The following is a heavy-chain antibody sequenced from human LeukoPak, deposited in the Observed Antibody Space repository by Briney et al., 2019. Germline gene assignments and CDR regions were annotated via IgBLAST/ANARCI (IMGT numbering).Heavy chain of an antibody. CDR3: AGIDTSSYNGYSFDY. Sequence: SETLSLTCTVSGFSISSYYLNWIRQPPEKGLEFIGYIYYSGNTNYHPSLKSRVTISVDTSKNQFSLKLSSVTAADTAVYYCAGIDTSSYNGYSFDYWGQGTLVTVSS. CDR2: IYYSGNT. J-gene: IGHJ4*02. V-gene: IGHV4-59*12. CDR1: GFSISSYY. D-gene: IGHD3-22*01.